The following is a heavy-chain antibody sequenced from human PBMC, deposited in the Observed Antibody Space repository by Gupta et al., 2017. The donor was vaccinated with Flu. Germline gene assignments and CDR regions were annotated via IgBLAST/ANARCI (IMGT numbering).Heavy chain of an antibody. J-gene: IGHJ4*02. V-gene: IGHV4-59*01. CDR2: VHYRGNT. CDR3: AREKAGGSYDY. D-gene: IGHD1-26*01. CDR1: GGSIRGYF. Sequence: QVQLQESGPGLLKPSETLSLTCTVSGGSIRGYFWSWIRQPPGKGLDWIGYVHYRGNTNYNPSLKSRVTMSIDTSKNQFSLKLTSVIAADTALYYCAREKAGGSYDYWGQGTLVAVSS.